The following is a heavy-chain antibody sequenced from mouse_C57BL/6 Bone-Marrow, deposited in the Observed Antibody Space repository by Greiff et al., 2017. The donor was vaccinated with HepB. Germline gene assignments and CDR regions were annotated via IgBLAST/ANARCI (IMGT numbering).Heavy chain of an antibody. Sequence: VQLLQSGADLVRPGASLKLSCTASGYTFTSYGISWVHQRTGQGLEWIGEINPRSGNTYYNDKFKGKATLTAAKSSSTAYMGLRSLTSEDSAVYFCARTGTGFAYGGQGTGVTVSA. J-gene: IGHJ3*01. V-gene: IGHV1-81*01. CDR1: GYTFTSYG. CDR2: INPRSGNT. D-gene: IGHD4-1*01. CDR3: ARTGTGFAY.